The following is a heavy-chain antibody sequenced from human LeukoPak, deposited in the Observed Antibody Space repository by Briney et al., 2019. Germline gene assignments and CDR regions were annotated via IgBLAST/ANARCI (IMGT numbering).Heavy chain of an antibody. CDR1: GYTFTSYG. CDR3: AAGIYDSSGSLDY. CDR2: IVVGSGNT. V-gene: IGHV1-58*02. J-gene: IGHJ4*02. D-gene: IGHD3-22*01. Sequence: SVKVSCKASGYTFTSYGISWVRQARGQRLEWIGWIVVGSGNTNYAQKFQERVTITRDMSTSTAYMELSSLRSEDTAVYYCAAGIYDSSGSLDYWGQGTLVTVSS.